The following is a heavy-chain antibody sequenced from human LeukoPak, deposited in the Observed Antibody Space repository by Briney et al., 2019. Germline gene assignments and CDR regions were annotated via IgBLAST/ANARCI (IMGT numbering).Heavy chain of an antibody. D-gene: IGHD1-26*01. CDR2: IIPILGIA. V-gene: IGHV1-69*04. Sequence: GASVTVSCKASGGTFSSYAISWVRQAPGQGLEWMGRIIPILGIANYAQKFQGRVTITADKSTSTAYMELSSLRSEDTAVYYCARGVSNLPESYPDYWGQGTLVTVSS. J-gene: IGHJ4*02. CDR3: ARGVSNLPESYPDY. CDR1: GGTFSSYA.